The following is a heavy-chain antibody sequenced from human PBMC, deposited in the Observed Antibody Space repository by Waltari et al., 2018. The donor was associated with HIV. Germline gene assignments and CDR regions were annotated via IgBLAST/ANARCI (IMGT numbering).Heavy chain of an antibody. D-gene: IGHD3-10*01. Sequence: VASGGGLAQSGGSLRLSCGRGFSTFGNYWVTGVRQAPGKGLEWVGNINMDGSEMKYVESVAGRFIIFRDNVRKSLVLQMGKLTVDDTAVYYCATGQRALDSWVPGIGVAVAPGSASAPTLFPLVSW. J-gene: IGHJ5*01. V-gene: IGHV3-7*01. CDR3: ATGQRALDSWVPGIGVAVAPGSASAPTLFPLVS. CDR2: INMDGSEM. CDR1: FSTFGNYW.